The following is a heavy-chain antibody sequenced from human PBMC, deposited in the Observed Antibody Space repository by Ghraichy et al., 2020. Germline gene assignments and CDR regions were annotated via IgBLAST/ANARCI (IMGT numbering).Heavy chain of an antibody. CDR2: ISYDGSNK. CDR3: AREEIEQQLALYYYYGMDV. Sequence: GGSLRLSCAASGFTFSSYAMHWVRQAPGKGLEWVAVISYDGSNKYYADSVKGRFTISRDNSKNTLYLQMNSLRAEDTAVYYCAREEIEQQLALYYYYGMDVWGQGTTVTVSS. D-gene: IGHD6-13*01. V-gene: IGHV3-30-3*01. CDR1: GFTFSSYA. J-gene: IGHJ6*02.